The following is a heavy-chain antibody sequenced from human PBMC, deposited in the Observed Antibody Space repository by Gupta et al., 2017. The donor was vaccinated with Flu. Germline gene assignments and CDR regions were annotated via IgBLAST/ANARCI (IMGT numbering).Heavy chain of an antibody. J-gene: IGHJ4*02. CDR2: IAADDSVK. V-gene: IGHV3-7*01. D-gene: IGHD3-10*01. Sequence: EEQLVESGGGLVQPGGSLRLSCAASGFTFRSYWMDWVRQAPGKGLEWVANIAADDSVKNYADSVKGRFTISRDDATNSLYLQMNSLRAEDTAVYYCVRNRGWQQFDYWGQGALVTVSS. CDR3: VRNRGWQQFDY. CDR1: GFTFRSYW.